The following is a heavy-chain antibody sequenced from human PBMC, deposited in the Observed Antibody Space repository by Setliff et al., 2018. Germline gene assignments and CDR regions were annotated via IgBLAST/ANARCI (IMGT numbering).Heavy chain of an antibody. CDR3: ARCDGVYYYYMDV. D-gene: IGHD3-10*01. Sequence: PSETLSLTCAVYGGSFSGYYWGWVRQPPGKGLEWIGEINHSGSTNYNPSLKSRVTISVDTSKNQFSLKLSSVTAADTAVYYCARCDGVYYYYMDVWGKGTTVTVSS. CDR2: INHSGST. J-gene: IGHJ6*03. V-gene: IGHV4-34*01. CDR1: GGSFSGYY.